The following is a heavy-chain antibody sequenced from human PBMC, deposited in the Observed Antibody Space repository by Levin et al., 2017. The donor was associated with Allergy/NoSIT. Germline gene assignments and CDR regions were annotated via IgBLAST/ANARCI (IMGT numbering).Heavy chain of an antibody. CDR3: VRDLNWSSFN. Sequence: GGSLRLSCAASGFTFTDRWMIWVRQAPGKGLEWVANIDRDGSAKNYLDSVKGRFTISRDNAKSTLSLQMNSLRAEDTAVYHCVRDLNWSSFNWGQGTLVTVSS. CDR1: GFTFTDRW. CDR2: IDRDGSAK. J-gene: IGHJ4*02. V-gene: IGHV3-7*01.